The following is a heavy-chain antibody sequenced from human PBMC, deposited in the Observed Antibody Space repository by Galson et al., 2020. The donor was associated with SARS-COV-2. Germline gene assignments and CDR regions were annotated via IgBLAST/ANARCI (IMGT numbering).Heavy chain of an antibody. CDR1: GFSLTNEKLG. J-gene: IGHJ4*02. V-gene: IGHV2-26*01. Sequence: SGPKLVKPTETLTLTCTVSGFSLTNEKLGVSWIRQPPGKALEWLAHIFSSDEKSYSTSLKSRLTISKDTSKSQVVLTMTNMAPGDAATYFCERTNRGDGDPSILYYFDSWGQGTLVTVSS. CDR3: ERTNRGDGDPSILYYFDS. D-gene: IGHD3-10*01. CDR2: IFSSDEK.